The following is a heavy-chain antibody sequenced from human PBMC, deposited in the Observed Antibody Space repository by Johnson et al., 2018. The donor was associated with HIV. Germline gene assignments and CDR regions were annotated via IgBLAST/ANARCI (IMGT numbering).Heavy chain of an antibody. CDR3: AKASTPTMIVVVISAFDV. CDR1: GFTFSSFG. CDR2: ISYGGSNK. D-gene: IGHD3-22*01. V-gene: IGHV3-30*18. J-gene: IGHJ3*01. Sequence: QVQLVESGGGVVQPGGSLRLSCAASGFTFSSFGLHWVRQAPGKGLEWVAVISYGGSNKYYVDSVKGRFTISRDDSKNTLYLQLNSLGAEDTAVYYCAKASTPTMIVVVISAFDVWGQGTMVTVSS.